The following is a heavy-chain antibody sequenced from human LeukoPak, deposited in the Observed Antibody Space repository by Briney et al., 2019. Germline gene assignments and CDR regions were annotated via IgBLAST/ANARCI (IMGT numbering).Heavy chain of an antibody. V-gene: IGHV4-34*01. CDR3: ARGNPYGDYYLDY. Sequence: SETLSLTCAVYGGSFSGYYWSWIRQPPGKGLEWIGEINHSGSTNYNPSLKSRVTISVDTSKNQFSLKLSSVTAADTAVYYCARGNPYGDYYLDYWGQGTLVTVSS. CDR1: GGSFSGYY. CDR2: INHSGST. J-gene: IGHJ4*02. D-gene: IGHD4-17*01.